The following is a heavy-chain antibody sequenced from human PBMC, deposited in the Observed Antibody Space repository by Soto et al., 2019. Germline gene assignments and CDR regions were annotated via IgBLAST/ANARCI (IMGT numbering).Heavy chain of an antibody. Sequence: PSETLSLTCTVSGGSISSGGYYWSWIRQHPGKGLEWIGYIYYSGSTYYNPSLKSRVTISVDTSKNQFSLKLSSVTAADTAVYYCARDRDVVGNTDYWRQGTLVTVSS. V-gene: IGHV4-31*03. CDR2: IYYSGST. CDR1: GGSISSGGYY. CDR3: ARDRDVVGNTDY. J-gene: IGHJ4*02. D-gene: IGHD2-2*01.